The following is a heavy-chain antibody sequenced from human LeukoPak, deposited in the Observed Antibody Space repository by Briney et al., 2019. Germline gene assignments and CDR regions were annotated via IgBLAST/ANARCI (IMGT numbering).Heavy chain of an antibody. CDR1: GFTFTNYG. Sequence: GGSLRLSCAASGFTFTNYGMTWVRQAPGKGLEWVSSISGSGTDTYYADSMRGRFTTSRDNSKRTLYVQMVSLRAEDTAIYYCAGSSGWWAHDYWGQGTLVTVSS. J-gene: IGHJ4*02. D-gene: IGHD6-19*01. CDR3: AGSSGWWAHDY. CDR2: ISGSGTDT. V-gene: IGHV3-23*01.